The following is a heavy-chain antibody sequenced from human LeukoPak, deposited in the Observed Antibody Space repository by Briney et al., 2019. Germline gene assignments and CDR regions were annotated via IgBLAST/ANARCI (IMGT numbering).Heavy chain of an antibody. V-gene: IGHV3-30*04. CDR3: AKLQTAVVPAATLGFDS. CDR2: ISYDGSNK. Sequence: GGSLRFSCAASGFTFSSYAMHWVRQAPGKGLEWVAVISYDGSNKYYADSVKGRFTISRDNTKNTFHLQMNSLRAEDTAIYYCAKLQTAVVPAATLGFDSWGQGTLVTVSS. J-gene: IGHJ4*02. CDR1: GFTFSSYA. D-gene: IGHD2-2*01.